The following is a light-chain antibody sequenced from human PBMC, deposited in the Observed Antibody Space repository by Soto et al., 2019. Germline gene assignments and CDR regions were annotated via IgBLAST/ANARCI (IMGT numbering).Light chain of an antibody. CDR3: QQRSNWPWT. CDR2: AAS. V-gene: IGKV3-11*01. CDR1: QSVSSN. J-gene: IGKJ1*01. Sequence: EVVMPQSTATLSVSPGERATLSCRASQSVSSNLAWYQQKPGQAPRLLIYAASNRATGIPARFSGSGSGTDFTLTISRLEPEDFAVYYCQQRSNWPWTFGQGTKVDI.